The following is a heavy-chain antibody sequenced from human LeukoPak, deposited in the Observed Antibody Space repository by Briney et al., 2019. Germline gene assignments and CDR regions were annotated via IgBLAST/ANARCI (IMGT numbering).Heavy chain of an antibody. Sequence: GGSLRLSCAASGFTFSSYWMSWVRQAPGKGLEWVANMKQDGSEKYYVDSVKGRFTISRDNAKNSLYLQMNSLRAEDTAVYYCARPRRGSSGSSFYYYYMDVWGKGTTVTVSS. CDR2: MKQDGSEK. D-gene: IGHD3-22*01. J-gene: IGHJ6*03. CDR3: ARPRRGSSGSSFYYYYMDV. V-gene: IGHV3-7*01. CDR1: GFTFSSYW.